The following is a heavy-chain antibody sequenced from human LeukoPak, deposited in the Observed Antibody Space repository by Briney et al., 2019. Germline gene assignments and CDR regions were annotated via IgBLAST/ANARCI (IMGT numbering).Heavy chain of an antibody. Sequence: PSETLSLTCAVYGGSFSGYYWSWIRQPPGKGLEWIGEINHSGSTNYNPSLKSRVTISVDTSKNQFSPKLSSVTAADTAVYYCARPYCSGGSCYGVFDPWGQGTLVTVSS. J-gene: IGHJ5*02. CDR3: ARPYCSGGSCYGVFDP. CDR1: GGSFSGYY. D-gene: IGHD2-15*01. CDR2: INHSGST. V-gene: IGHV4-34*01.